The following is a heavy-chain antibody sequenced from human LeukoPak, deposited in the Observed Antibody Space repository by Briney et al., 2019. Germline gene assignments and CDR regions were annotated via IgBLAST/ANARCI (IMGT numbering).Heavy chain of an antibody. CDR3: ARDQTKQLVPVFDY. CDR2: IYTSGST. Sequence: PSETLSLTCTVSGGSISSYYWSWIRQPAGKGLEWIGRIYTSGSTNYNPSLKSRVTMSVDTSKNQFSLKLSSVTAADTAVYYCARDQTKQLVPVFDYWGQGTLVTVSS. CDR1: GGSISSYY. D-gene: IGHD6-6*01. V-gene: IGHV4-4*07. J-gene: IGHJ4*02.